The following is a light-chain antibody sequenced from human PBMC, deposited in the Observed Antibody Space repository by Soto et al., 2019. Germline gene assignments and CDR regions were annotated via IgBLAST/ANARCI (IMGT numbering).Light chain of an antibody. J-gene: IGKJ1*01. Sequence: DIPMTQSPSTLSASVGDRVTITCRASQSISRWLAWYQQKPGKAPKLLIYDASSLERGVPSRFSGSGSGAEFTLTISSLQPNDFAAYYCQQYDSYSPWTCGQGTKVEIK. CDR1: QSISRW. V-gene: IGKV1-5*01. CDR2: DAS. CDR3: QQYDSYSPWT.